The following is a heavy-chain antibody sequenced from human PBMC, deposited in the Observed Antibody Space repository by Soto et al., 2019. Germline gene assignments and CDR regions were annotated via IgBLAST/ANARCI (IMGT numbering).Heavy chain of an antibody. V-gene: IGHV4-59*01. CDR3: ARVSNPYSSSFSFDY. D-gene: IGHD6-13*01. J-gene: IGHJ4*02. CDR2: IYYSGST. Sequence: KPSETLSLTCTVSGGSISSYYWSWIRQPPGKGLEWIGYIYYSGSTNYNPSLKSRVTISVDTSKNQFSLKLSSVTAADTAVYYCARVSNPYSSSFSFDYWGQGTLVTVSS. CDR1: GGSISSYY.